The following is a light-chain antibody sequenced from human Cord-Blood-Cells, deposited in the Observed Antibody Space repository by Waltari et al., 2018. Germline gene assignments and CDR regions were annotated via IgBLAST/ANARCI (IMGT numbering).Light chain of an antibody. Sequence: QSVLTQPPSASGSPGQSVTISRTGTSSAVGGYNYVSWYHQHPGKAPKLMIYEVIKRPSGFPDRFSGSKSGNTASLTVSGLQAEDEADYYCSSYAGSNNLVFGGGTKLTVL. CDR2: EVI. J-gene: IGLJ2*01. CDR3: SSYAGSNNLV. CDR1: SSAVGGYNY. V-gene: IGLV2-8*01.